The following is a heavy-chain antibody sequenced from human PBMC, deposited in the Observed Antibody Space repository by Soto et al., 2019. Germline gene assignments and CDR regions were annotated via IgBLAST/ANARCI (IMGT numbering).Heavy chain of an antibody. CDR2: INHSGST. CDR1: GWSFSGYY. V-gene: IGHV4-34*01. J-gene: IGHJ2*01. CDR3: ARGMHIAPAVWYFDL. D-gene: IGHD6-13*01. Sequence: QVQLQQWGAGLLKPSATLSLTCAVYGWSFSGYYLRWIRQPPRKGLEWIGEINHSGSTNYNPSLKSRVTISVDTSKNQFSLKLSSVTAAVTAVYYCARGMHIAPAVWYFDLWGRGTLVTVSS.